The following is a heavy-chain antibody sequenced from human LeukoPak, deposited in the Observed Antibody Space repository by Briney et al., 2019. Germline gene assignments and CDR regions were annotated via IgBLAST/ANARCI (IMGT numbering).Heavy chain of an antibody. V-gene: IGHV4-39*01. CDR2: IYYSGST. CDR1: GGSISSSSYY. Sequence: PSQTLSLTCTVSGGSISSSSYYWGWIRQPPGKGLEWIGSIYYSGSTYYNPSLKSRVTISVDTSKNQFSLKLSSVTAADTAVYYCASYSRVEMATKPFDYWGQGTLVTVSS. D-gene: IGHD5-24*01. CDR3: ASYSRVEMATKPFDY. J-gene: IGHJ4*02.